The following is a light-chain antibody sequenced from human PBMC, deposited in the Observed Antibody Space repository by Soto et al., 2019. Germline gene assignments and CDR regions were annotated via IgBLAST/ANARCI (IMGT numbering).Light chain of an antibody. CDR2: GAS. Sequence: EIVLTQSPGTLSLSPGERDTLSCRASQSVNSNYLAWYQRKPGQAPRLLIYGASNRATDIPYRFSASGSGTDFTLTITRLEAEDFAVYYCQQYESTPPTFGQGTKVEVK. CDR3: QQYESTPPT. V-gene: IGKV3-20*01. CDR1: QSVNSNY. J-gene: IGKJ1*01.